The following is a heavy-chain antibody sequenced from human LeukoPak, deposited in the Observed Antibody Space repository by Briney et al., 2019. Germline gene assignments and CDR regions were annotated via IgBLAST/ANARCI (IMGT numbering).Heavy chain of an antibody. CDR2: ISGSGGST. Sequence: GGSLRLSCAASGFTFSTYAMSWVRQAPGKGLEWVSAISGSGGSTYYADSVKGRFTISRDNSKNTLYLQMNSLKTEDTAVYYCSRDRTLYTNYAFDFWGQGTLVTVSS. CDR3: SRDRTLYTNYAFDF. CDR1: GFTFSTYA. J-gene: IGHJ4*02. D-gene: IGHD4-11*01. V-gene: IGHV3-23*01.